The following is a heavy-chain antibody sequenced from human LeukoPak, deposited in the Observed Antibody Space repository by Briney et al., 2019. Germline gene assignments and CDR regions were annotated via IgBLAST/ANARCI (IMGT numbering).Heavy chain of an antibody. CDR2: IIPIFGTA. CDR3: ARGPTTVVTLYYFDY. Sequence: GASVKVSCKASGGTFSSYAISWVRQAPGQGLEWMGGIIPIFGTANYAQKFQGRVTITADESTSTAYMELSSLRSEDTAVYYCARGPTTVVTLYYFDYWGQGTLVTVS. CDR1: GGTFSSYA. V-gene: IGHV1-69*13. D-gene: IGHD4-23*01. J-gene: IGHJ4*02.